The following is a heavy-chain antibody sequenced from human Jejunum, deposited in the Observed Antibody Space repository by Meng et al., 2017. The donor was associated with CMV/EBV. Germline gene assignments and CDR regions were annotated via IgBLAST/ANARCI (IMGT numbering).Heavy chain of an antibody. CDR2: ISVSGEST. CDR3: ARNSGAYCSGGSCWSTD. V-gene: IGHV3-23*01. CDR1: TFSSSV. Sequence: TFSSSVMGWVRQAPGKGLECVSVISVSGESTFYADSVKGRFTISRDNSKNTLYLHLDSLRAEDTAVYHCARNSGAYCSGGSCWSTDWGQGTLVTVSS. J-gene: IGHJ4*02. D-gene: IGHD2-15*01.